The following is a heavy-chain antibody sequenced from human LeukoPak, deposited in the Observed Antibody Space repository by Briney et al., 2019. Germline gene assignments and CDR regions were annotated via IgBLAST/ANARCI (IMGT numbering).Heavy chain of an antibody. CDR2: IIPILGIA. CDR3: ARRKIVATDYYFDY. V-gene: IGHV1-69*04. CDR1: GGTLSSYA. D-gene: IGHD5-12*01. Sequence: SVKVSCKASGGTLSSYAIRWVRQAPGQGLEWMGRIIPILGIANYAQKFQGRVTITADKSTSTAYMELSSLRSEDTAVYYCARRKIVATDYYFDYWGQGTLVTVSS. J-gene: IGHJ4*02.